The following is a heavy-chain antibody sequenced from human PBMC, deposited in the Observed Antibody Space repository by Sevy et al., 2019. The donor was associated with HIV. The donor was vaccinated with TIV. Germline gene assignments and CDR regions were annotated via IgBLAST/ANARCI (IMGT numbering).Heavy chain of an antibody. CDR2: ISGFGNT. J-gene: IGHJ3*01. CDR3: AKVLNPALESMMEVTVRSLKGFDV. V-gene: IGHV3-23*01. CDR1: GFTFNTHV. Sequence: GGSLRLSCAASGFTFNTHVMNWVRQAPGKGLEWVSSISGFGNTYYADSVRGRFTISKDNAKNTLYLQMNSLRADDTAVYYWAKVLNPALESMMEVTVRSLKGFDVWGQGTMVTVS. D-gene: IGHD3-22*01.